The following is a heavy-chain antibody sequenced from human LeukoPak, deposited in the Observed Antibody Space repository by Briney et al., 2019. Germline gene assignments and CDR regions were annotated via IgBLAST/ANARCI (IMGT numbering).Heavy chain of an antibody. CDR3: ARGWRSNYSY. CDR2: INHSGST. Sequence: PSETLSLTCAVYGGSFSGYYWSWIRQPPGKGLEWIGEINHSGSTNYNPSLKSRVTISVDTSKNQFSLKLSSVTAADTAVYYCARGWRSNYSYWGQGTLVTVSS. D-gene: IGHD1-1*01. J-gene: IGHJ4*02. CDR1: GGSFSGYY. V-gene: IGHV4-34*01.